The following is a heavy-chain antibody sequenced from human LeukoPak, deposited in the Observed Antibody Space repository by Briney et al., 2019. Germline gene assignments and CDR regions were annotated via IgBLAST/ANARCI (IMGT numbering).Heavy chain of an antibody. CDR1: GFTFSNYA. D-gene: IGHD2-2*01. V-gene: IGHV3-23*01. J-gene: IGHJ4*02. CDR2: ISGSGGST. CDR3: AKSALGYCSSTSCSGVDY. Sequence: PGGSLRLSCAASGFTFSNYAMNWVRQAPGKGLEWVSGISGSGGSTYYADSVKGRFTISRDNSKNTLYLQMNSLRAEDTAVYYCAKSALGYCSSTSCSGVDYWGQGTLVTVSS.